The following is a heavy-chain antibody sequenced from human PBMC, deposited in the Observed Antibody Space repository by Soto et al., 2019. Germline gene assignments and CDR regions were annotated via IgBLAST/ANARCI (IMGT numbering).Heavy chain of an antibody. J-gene: IGHJ6*02. Sequence: WGVLRVSRGGAWVNFRDHGVSWVRQAPGKGLEWVSAISGSGGSTYYADSVKGRFTISRDNSKNTLYLQMNSLRAGDTAVYYCAKKVPAASMDVWGQGTTVTVSS. CDR2: ISGSGGST. V-gene: IGHV3-23*01. D-gene: IGHD2-2*01. CDR3: AKKVPAASMDV. CDR1: WVNFRDHG.